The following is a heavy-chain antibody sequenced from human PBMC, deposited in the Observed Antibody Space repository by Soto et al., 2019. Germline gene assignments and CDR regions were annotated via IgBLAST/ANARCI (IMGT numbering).Heavy chain of an antibody. CDR1: GYTFTSYG. Sequence: QVQLVQSGAEVKKPGASVKVSCKASGYTFTSYGISWVRQAPGQGLEWMGWISAYNGNTNYAQKLQGRVTMTTDTSTSTAYMELRSLRSDDTAVYYCVRDWRLVVITTPFDYWGQGTLVTVSS. J-gene: IGHJ4*02. CDR2: ISAYNGNT. D-gene: IGHD3-22*01. CDR3: VRDWRLVVITTPFDY. V-gene: IGHV1-18*04.